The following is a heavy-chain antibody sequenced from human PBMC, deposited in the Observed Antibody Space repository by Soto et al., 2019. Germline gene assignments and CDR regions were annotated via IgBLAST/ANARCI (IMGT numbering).Heavy chain of an antibody. CDR1: GGSFSGYY. D-gene: IGHD3-3*01. CDR3: ASKSATDTNNWFDP. V-gene: IGHV4-34*01. Sequence: QVQLQQWGAGLLKPSETLSLTCAVYGGSFSGYYWSWIRRPPGKGLEWIGEINHSGSTNYNPSLRRRVTISVDTSKNQFSLNLSSVTAADTAVYYCASKSATDTNNWFDPWGQGTLVTVSS. J-gene: IGHJ5*02. CDR2: INHSGST.